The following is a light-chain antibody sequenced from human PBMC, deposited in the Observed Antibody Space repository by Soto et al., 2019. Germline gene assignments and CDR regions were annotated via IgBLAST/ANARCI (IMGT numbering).Light chain of an antibody. V-gene: IGLV2-23*02. Sequence: QSVLTQPASVSGSPGQSITISCTGTSSDVGSYNLVSWYQQHPGKAPKLMIYEVSKRPSGVSNRFSGSKSGNTASLTISGLQAEDEADYYCCSYACSSTFPYVFGPGTKLTVL. CDR1: SSDVGSYNL. CDR2: EVS. J-gene: IGLJ1*01. CDR3: CSYACSSTFPYV.